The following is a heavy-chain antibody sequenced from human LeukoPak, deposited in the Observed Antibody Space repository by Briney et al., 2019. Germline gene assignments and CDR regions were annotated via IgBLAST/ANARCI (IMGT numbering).Heavy chain of an antibody. D-gene: IGHD3-10*01. V-gene: IGHV1-2*02. CDR2: INPNSGGT. Sequence: ASVKVSCKASGYTFTGYYMHWVRRAPGQGREWMGWINPNSGGTNYAQKFQGRVTMTRDTSISTAYMELSRLRSDDTAVYYCASGAWFGEFHPLDYWGQGTLVTVSS. CDR3: ASGAWFGEFHPLDY. CDR1: GYTFTGYY. J-gene: IGHJ4*02.